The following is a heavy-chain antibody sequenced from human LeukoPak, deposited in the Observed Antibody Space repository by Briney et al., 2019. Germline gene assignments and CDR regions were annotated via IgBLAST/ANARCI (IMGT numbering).Heavy chain of an antibody. V-gene: IGHV3-23*01. Sequence: GGSLRLSCAASGFTFSSYAMSWVRLAPGKGLEWVSAISGSGGSTYYADSVKGRFTISRDSSKNTLYLQMNSLRAEDTAVYYCAKEVYDSSGYYFDYWGQGTLVTVSS. CDR1: GFTFSSYA. CDR2: ISGSGGST. J-gene: IGHJ4*02. D-gene: IGHD3-22*01. CDR3: AKEVYDSSGYYFDY.